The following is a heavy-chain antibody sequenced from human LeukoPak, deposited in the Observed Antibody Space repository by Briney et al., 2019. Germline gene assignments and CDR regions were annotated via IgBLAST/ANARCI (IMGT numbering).Heavy chain of an antibody. Sequence: GGSLRLSCSASGFTFSSYTMHWVRQAPGKGLEYVSSITTNGGSTYYADSVKGRFTISRDNSKNTLYVQMSSPRADDTAVYYCVKEDSVYYYGMDVWGQGTTVTVSS. CDR3: VKEDSVYYYGMDV. J-gene: IGHJ6*02. V-gene: IGHV3-64*05. CDR1: GFTFSSYT. CDR2: ITTNGGST. D-gene: IGHD3/OR15-3a*01.